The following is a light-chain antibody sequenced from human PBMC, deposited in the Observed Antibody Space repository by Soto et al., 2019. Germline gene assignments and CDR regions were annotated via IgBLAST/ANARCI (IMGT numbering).Light chain of an antibody. CDR2: GAS. Sequence: EIVMTQSPATLSVSPGERATLSCRASQTVASNVAWYQQKPGQAPRLLIHGASTRATGVSARFSGTGSGTEFTLTLSSLQSEDFAVYYCQQYHNWPPQYTFGQGTRLQIK. V-gene: IGKV3-15*01. J-gene: IGKJ2*01. CDR3: QQYHNWPPQYT. CDR1: QTVASN.